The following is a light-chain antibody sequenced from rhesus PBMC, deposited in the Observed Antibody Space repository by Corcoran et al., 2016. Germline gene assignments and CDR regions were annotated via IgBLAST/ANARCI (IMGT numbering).Light chain of an antibody. V-gene: IGKV1-74*01. Sequence: DIQMTQSPSSLSASVGDRVTITCRTSENVNNYLNWYQQKPGKAPKLLIYKASTLQSGVPSRFSGSGFGTDYTFTISSLQSEDVATYYCQHNYGTPLTFGGGTKVEIK. CDR3: QHNYGTPLT. CDR2: KAS. J-gene: IGKJ4*01. CDR1: ENVNNY.